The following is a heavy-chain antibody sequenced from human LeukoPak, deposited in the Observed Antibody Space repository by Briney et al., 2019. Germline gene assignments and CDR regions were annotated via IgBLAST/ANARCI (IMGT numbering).Heavy chain of an antibody. J-gene: IGHJ4*02. CDR2: ISGSGGST. D-gene: IGHD3-10*01. CDR1: GFTFSSYA. CDR3: AKGYGSGSYYMYYFDY. V-gene: IGHV3-23*01. Sequence: HTGGSLRLSCAASGFTFSSYAMSWVRQAPGKGLEWVSAISGSGGSTYYADSVKGRFTISRDNSKDTLYLQINSLRAEDTAVYYCAKGYGSGSYYMYYFDYWGQGTLVTVSS.